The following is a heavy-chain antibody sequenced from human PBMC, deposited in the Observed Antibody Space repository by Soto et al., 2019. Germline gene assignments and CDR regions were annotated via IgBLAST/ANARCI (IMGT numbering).Heavy chain of an antibody. Sequence: SVKVSCKASGGTFSSYAISWVRQAPGQGLEWMGGIIPMFGTADYAQKFQGRVTITADKSTSTAYMELSSLRSEDTAVYYCARDPVAVAGPLGYWGQGTLVTVSS. CDR3: ARDPVAVAGPLGY. D-gene: IGHD6-19*01. V-gene: IGHV1-69*06. J-gene: IGHJ4*02. CDR1: GGTFSSYA. CDR2: IIPMFGTA.